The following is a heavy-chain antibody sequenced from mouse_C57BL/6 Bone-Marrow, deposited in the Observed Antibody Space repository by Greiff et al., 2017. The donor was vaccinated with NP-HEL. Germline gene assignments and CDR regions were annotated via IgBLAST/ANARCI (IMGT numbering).Heavy chain of an antibody. J-gene: IGHJ2*01. CDR3: ARRRGNWDGFDY. CDR1: GYTFTSYG. CDR2: IYPRSGNT. V-gene: IGHV1-81*01. Sequence: VQLQQSGAELARPGASVKLSCKASGYTFTSYGISWVKQRTGQGLEWIGEIYPRSGNTYYNEKFKGKATLTADKSSSTAYMELRSLTSEDSAVYFCARRRGNWDGFDYWGQGTTLTVSS. D-gene: IGHD4-1*01.